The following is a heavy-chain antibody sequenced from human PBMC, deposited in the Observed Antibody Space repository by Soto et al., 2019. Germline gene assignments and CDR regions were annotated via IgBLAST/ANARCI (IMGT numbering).Heavy chain of an antibody. Sequence: QVQLVESGGGVVQPGRSLRLSCTTSGFTFSSYGMHWVRQAPGKGLEWVAVISSDGRNTYYADSVKGRFTASRDNSKSTLYLQMNSLRTEDTAAYYCAKDPGWGRLLAYGMDVWGQGTTVTVSS. D-gene: IGHD3-3*01. CDR2: ISSDGRNT. V-gene: IGHV3-30*18. CDR3: AKDPGWGRLLAYGMDV. J-gene: IGHJ6*02. CDR1: GFTFSSYG.